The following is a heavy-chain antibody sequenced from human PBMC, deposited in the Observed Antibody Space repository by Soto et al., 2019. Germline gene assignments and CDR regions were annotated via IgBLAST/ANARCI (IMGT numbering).Heavy chain of an antibody. D-gene: IGHD4-17*01. CDR3: ARDGYGDYTGWFDP. Sequence: PSETLSLTCTVSGGSISSGGYYCSWIRQHPGKGLEWIGYIYYSGSTYYNPSLKSRVTISVDTSKNQFSLKLSSVTAADTAVYYCARDGYGDYTGWFDPWGQGTLVTVSS. CDR1: GGSISSGGYY. J-gene: IGHJ5*02. CDR2: IYYSGST. V-gene: IGHV4-31*03.